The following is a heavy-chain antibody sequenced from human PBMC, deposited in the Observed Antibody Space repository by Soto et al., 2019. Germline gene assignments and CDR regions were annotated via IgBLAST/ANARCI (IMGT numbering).Heavy chain of an antibody. D-gene: IGHD2-8*01. CDR1: GYSISSGYY. CDR2: IYHSGST. Sequence: SETLSLTCAVSGYSISSGYYWGWIRQPPGKGLEGIGSIYHSGSTYYNPSLKSRLTISVDTSKNQFSLKLSSVTAADTAVYYCARAVYCTNGVCGYYYYYGMDVWGQGTLVTVSS. J-gene: IGHJ6*02. CDR3: ARAVYCTNGVCGYYYYYGMDV. V-gene: IGHV4-38-2*01.